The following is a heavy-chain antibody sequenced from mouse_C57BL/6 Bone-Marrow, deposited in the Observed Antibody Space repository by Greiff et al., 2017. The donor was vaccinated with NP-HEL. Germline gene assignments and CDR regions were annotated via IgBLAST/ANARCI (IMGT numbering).Heavy chain of an antibody. CDR3: ARVYGYDGYFDY. J-gene: IGHJ2*01. Sequence: QVQLQQSGPGLVQPSQSLSITCTVSGFSLTSYGVHWVRQSPGKGLEWLGVIWSGGSTDYNAAFISRLSISKDNSKSQVFFKMNSLQADDTAIYYCARVYGYDGYFDYWGQGTTLTVSS. CDR1: GFSLTSYG. V-gene: IGHV2-2*01. CDR2: IWSGGST. D-gene: IGHD2-2*01.